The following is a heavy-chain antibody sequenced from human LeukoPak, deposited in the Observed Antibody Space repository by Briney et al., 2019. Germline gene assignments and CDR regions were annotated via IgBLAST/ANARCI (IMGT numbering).Heavy chain of an antibody. Sequence: ASVKVSCKAFGYTFTSNYMHWVRQAPGQGPEWMGVISPSGGSTTYAQKFQGRVTLTRDMSTSTDYLELSSLRSEDTAVYYCARDGVAAAGLDYWGQGTLVTVSS. CDR1: GYTFTSNY. J-gene: IGHJ4*02. D-gene: IGHD6-13*01. CDR3: ARDGVAAAGLDY. V-gene: IGHV1-46*01. CDR2: ISPSGGST.